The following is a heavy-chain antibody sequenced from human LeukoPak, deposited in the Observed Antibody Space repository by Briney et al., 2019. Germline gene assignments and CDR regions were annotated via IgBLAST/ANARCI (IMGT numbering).Heavy chain of an antibody. Sequence: PGGSLRLSCAASGFTFSSYGMSWVRQAQGKGLEWVSSISGPGGTTYYADSAKGRFTISRDNFNNTLYLQMNSLRVEDTAVYYCAKNYGPGSSVKYYYYMDVWGKGTTVTVSS. J-gene: IGHJ6*03. CDR1: GFTFSSYG. CDR2: ISGPGGTT. V-gene: IGHV3-23*01. CDR3: AKNYGPGSSVKYYYYMDV. D-gene: IGHD3-10*01.